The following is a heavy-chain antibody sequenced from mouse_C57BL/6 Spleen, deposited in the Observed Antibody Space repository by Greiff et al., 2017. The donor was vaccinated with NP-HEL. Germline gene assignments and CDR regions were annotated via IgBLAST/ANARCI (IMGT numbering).Heavy chain of an antibody. V-gene: IGHV5-4*01. J-gene: IGHJ4*01. CDR1: GFTFSSYA. CDR2: ISDGGSYT. CDR3: AREQWYYYAMDY. D-gene: IGHD1-1*02. Sequence: EVKLVESGGGLVKPGGSLKLSCAASGFTFSSYAMSWVRQTPEKRLEWVATISDGGSYTYYPDNVKGRFTISRDNAKNNLYLQMSHLKSEDTAMYYCAREQWYYYAMDYWGQGTSVTVSS.